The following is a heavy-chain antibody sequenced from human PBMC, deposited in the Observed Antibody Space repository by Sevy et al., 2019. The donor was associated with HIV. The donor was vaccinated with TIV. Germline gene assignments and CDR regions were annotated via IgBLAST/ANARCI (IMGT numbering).Heavy chain of an antibody. Sequence: GGSLRLSCAASGFSLTTSDMHWVRQAPGKGLEWVAYVRNDGSNKYYADSVRDRFTISRDSPKNTRYLEMNSLRDEDTAIYYCARGRKTTEEWLEELAYYYGLDVWGQGTTVTVSS. CDR2: VRNDGSNK. D-gene: IGHD2-8*01. CDR3: ARGRKTTEEWLEELAYYYGLDV. V-gene: IGHV3-30*02. J-gene: IGHJ6*02. CDR1: GFSLTTSD.